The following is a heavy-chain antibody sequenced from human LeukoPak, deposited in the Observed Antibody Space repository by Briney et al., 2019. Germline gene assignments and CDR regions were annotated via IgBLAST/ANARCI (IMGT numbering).Heavy chain of an antibody. J-gene: IGHJ5*02. Sequence: GGSLRLSCTASGFTFGDYAMSWVRQAPGKGLEWVGFIRSKAYGGTTEYAASVKGGFTISRDDSKSIAYLQMNSLKTEDTAVYYCTTETWFDPWGQGTLVTVSS. CDR3: TTETWFDP. V-gene: IGHV3-49*04. CDR1: GFTFGDYA. CDR2: IRSKAYGGTT.